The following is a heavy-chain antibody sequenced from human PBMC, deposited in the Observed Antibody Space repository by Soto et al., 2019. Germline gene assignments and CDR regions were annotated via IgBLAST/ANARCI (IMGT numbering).Heavy chain of an antibody. CDR3: ARAGFSTSRLGLLGTGAHGVEIDF. CDR2: INAGNGNT. V-gene: IGHV1-3*01. D-gene: IGHD7-27*01. J-gene: IGHJ4*02. CDR1: GYTFTSYA. Sequence: ASVKVSCKASGYTFTSYAMHWVRQAPGQRLEWMGWINAGNGNTKYSQKFQGRVTITRDRSASTAYMELSSLRSDDTAVYYCARAGFSTSRLGLLGTGAHGVEIDFWGQGTLVTVSS.